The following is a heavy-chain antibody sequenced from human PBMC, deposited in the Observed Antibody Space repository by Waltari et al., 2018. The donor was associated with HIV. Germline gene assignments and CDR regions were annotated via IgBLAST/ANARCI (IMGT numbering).Heavy chain of an antibody. Sequence: QMQLQESGPGLLKPSETLSLTCGVSGGSIGGYFWNWIRQPPGKGLEWMGSITYTGNTNYNPSLKSRVTISVDTSKNQFALRLTSVTAADTAMFYCARASVTGVTTGLRRSFDLWGQGTLVTVSS. CDR2: ITYTGNT. V-gene: IGHV4-59*01. J-gene: IGHJ3*01. CDR3: ARASVTGVTTGLRRSFDL. D-gene: IGHD3-9*01. CDR1: GGSIGGYF.